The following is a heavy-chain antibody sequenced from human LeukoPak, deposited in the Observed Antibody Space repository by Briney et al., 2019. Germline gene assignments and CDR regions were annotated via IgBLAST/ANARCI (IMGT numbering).Heavy chain of an antibody. J-gene: IGHJ5*02. CDR3: AKDLMRDRWFGES. Sequence: GGSLRLSCAASGFTFSDYGMHWVRQAPGKGLEWVAFIRYEGNDKYYADSVKGRFTISRDNYKNTLYLEMNSLRVEDTAAYYCAKDLMRDRWFGESWGQGTLVTVSS. D-gene: IGHD3-10*01. CDR1: GFTFSDYG. V-gene: IGHV3-30*02. CDR2: IRYEGNDK.